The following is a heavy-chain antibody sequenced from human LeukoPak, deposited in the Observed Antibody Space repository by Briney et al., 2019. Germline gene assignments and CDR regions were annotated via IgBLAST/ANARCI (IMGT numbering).Heavy chain of an antibody. CDR1: GGSISSYY. CDR3: ARVKGSSGFDY. J-gene: IGHJ4*02. CDR2: IYYSGST. D-gene: IGHD3-22*01. V-gene: IGHV4-59*01. Sequence: SETLSLTCTVSGGSISSYYWSWIRQPPVKGLEWIGYIYYSGSTNYNPSLKSRVTISVDTSKNQFSLKLSSVTAADTAVYYCARVKGSSGFDYWGQGTLVTVSS.